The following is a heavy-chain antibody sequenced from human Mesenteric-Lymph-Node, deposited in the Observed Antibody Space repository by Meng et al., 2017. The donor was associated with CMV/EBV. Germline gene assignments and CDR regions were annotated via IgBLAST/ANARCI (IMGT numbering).Heavy chain of an antibody. CDR3: IAGVWSVSGDGFDF. CDR2: IKSRADGGTR. Sequence: GESLKISCAASGFNYMNAWMTWVRQAPGKGLEWVGRIKSRADGGTRDYAAPAKGRFTISRDDSKNSLYLQMNTLQTDDTARYYCIAGVWSVSGDGFDFWGRGTLVTVSS. V-gene: IGHV3-15*01. D-gene: IGHD6-25*01. CDR1: GFNYMNAW. J-gene: IGHJ3*01.